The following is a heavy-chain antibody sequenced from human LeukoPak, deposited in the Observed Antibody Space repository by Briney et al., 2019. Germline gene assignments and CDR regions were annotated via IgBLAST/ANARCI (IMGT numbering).Heavy chain of an antibody. V-gene: IGHV4-30-4*08. D-gene: IGHD3-22*01. CDR2: IYYSGST. CDR3: SRGHRDSSGYFYY. Sequence: ASETLSLTCTVSGGSISSGGYYWSWIRQHPGKGLEWIGYIYYSGSTYYNPSLKSRVTISLDTSKTQSSLNLRSGTGPDKAVYYWSRGHRDSSGYFYYWGQGTLVTVSS. CDR1: GGSISSGGYY. J-gene: IGHJ4*02.